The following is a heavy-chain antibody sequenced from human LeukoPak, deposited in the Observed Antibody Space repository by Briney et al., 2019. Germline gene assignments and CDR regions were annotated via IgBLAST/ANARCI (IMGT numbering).Heavy chain of an antibody. CDR2: IYYSGST. Sequence: SETLSLTCTVSGGSISSHYWSWIRQPPGKGLEWIGYIYYSGSTNYNPSLKSRVTISVDTSKNQFSLKLTSVAAADTAVYYCARENHYDSSGYDYWGQGTLVTASS. J-gene: IGHJ4*02. D-gene: IGHD3-22*01. CDR1: GGSISSHY. V-gene: IGHV4-59*11. CDR3: ARENHYDSSGYDY.